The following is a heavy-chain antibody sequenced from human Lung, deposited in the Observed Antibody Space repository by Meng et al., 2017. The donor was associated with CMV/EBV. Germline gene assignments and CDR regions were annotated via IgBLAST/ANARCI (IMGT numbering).Heavy chain of an antibody. Sequence: GESLKISCAASGFTFSSYEMNWVRQAPGKGLEWVSYISSSGSTIYYADSVKGRFTISRDNAKNSLYLQMNSLRAEDTAVYYCARYCSSTSCPLGYDAFDIWGQGTMVTGSS. CDR2: ISSSGSTI. V-gene: IGHV3-48*03. D-gene: IGHD2-2*01. CDR1: GFTFSSYE. CDR3: ARYCSSTSCPLGYDAFDI. J-gene: IGHJ3*02.